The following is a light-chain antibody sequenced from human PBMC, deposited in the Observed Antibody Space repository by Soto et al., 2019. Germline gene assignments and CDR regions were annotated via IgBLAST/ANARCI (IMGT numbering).Light chain of an antibody. Sequence: AIQMTQSPSSLSASVGDRVTITCRARQGIRNDLNWYQQKPGKAPKLLIYDASSLQSGVPSKFSGSGSGTDFTLTISSLQPEDFATYYWLQDYNYPRTFGQGTTVEIK. CDR2: DAS. J-gene: IGKJ1*01. V-gene: IGKV1-6*01. CDR3: LQDYNYPRT. CDR1: QGIRND.